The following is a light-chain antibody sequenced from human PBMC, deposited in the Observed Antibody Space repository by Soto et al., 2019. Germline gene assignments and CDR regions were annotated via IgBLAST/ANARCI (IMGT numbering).Light chain of an antibody. J-gene: IGKJ4*01. CDR3: QQYNDWPPVT. CDR2: GAL. Sequence: EIVLTQSPGTLSLSPGERATLSCRASQTVSSRFLAWYQQKPGQAPRLLIYGALSRATGIPDRFSGSGSGTEFTLTISSLQSEDFAVYYCQQYNDWPPVTFGGGTKVDIK. CDR1: QTVSSRF. V-gene: IGKV3-20*01.